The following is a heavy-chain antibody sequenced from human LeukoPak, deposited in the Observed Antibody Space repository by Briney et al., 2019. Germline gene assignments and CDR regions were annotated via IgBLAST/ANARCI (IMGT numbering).Heavy chain of an antibody. J-gene: IGHJ6*02. CDR1: GGSFSGYY. CDR2: INHSGST. CDR3: AREGYSYGYGVHYYGMDV. Sequence: NPSETLSLTCAVYGGSFSGYYWSWIRQPPGKGLEWIGEINHSGSTNYNPSLKSRVTISVDTSKNQFSLKLSSVTAADTAVYYCAREGYSYGYGVHYYGMDVWGQGTTVTVSS. V-gene: IGHV4-34*01. D-gene: IGHD5-18*01.